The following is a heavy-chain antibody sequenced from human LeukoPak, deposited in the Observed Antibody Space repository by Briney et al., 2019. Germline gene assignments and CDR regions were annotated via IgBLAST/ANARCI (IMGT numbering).Heavy chain of an antibody. J-gene: IGHJ5*01. V-gene: IGHV3-7*01. CDR2: LKHDGSGK. D-gene: IGHD2-21*02. CDR3: ARVGLAYCGGDCYSTWFDP. CDR1: GYTFSSYC. Sequence: GGSLRLSCAASGYTFSSYCMRWVRQAPAKGLEWVANLKHDGSGKYYMESLKGRFTISIDNAKNTLYLQRNSPRAEDTAVYYCARVGLAYCGGDCYSTWFDPWGEGSLVTVSA.